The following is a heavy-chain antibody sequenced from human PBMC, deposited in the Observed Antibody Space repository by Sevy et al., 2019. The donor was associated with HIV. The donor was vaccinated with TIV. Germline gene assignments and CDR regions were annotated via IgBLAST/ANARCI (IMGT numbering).Heavy chain of an antibody. CDR1: GFTFSSYW. D-gene: IGHD2-21*02. CDR3: ARGGVAYCGGDCSTFYYYYYGMDV. V-gene: IGHV3-74*01. J-gene: IGHJ6*02. CDR2: INSDGSTT. Sequence: GGSLRLSCAASGFTFSSYWMHWVRQAPGKGLVWVSRINSDGSTTSEADSVKGRFTISRDNAKNTLYLQMNSLRAEDTAVYYCARGGVAYCGGDCSTFYYYYYGMDVWGQGTTVTVSS.